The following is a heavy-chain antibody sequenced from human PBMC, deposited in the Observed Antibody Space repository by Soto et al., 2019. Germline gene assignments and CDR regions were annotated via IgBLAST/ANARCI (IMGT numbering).Heavy chain of an antibody. D-gene: IGHD4-17*01. J-gene: IGHJ4*02. Sequence: EVQLLESGGDLVQPGGSLRLSCAASGFTFSTSAMNWVRQAPGKGLEWVSGISTSGAGTYYADSVKGRFTISRDNTKNTLFLQMNSHRAADSGLYYCSTVYRYGDPDQWGRGTLVSVSS. CDR3: STVYRYGDPDQ. CDR2: ISTSGAGT. V-gene: IGHV3-23*01. CDR1: GFTFSTSA.